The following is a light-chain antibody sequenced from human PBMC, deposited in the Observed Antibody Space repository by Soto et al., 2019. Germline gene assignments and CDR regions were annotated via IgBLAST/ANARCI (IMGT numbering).Light chain of an antibody. Sequence: EIGSTQSPATLSLSPGERATLSCRASQSVSRTYLAWYQQKPVQAPRLLIYATSSRATGIPDRFSGSGSGTDFTLTISRLEPEDFAVYYCQQYGRSGTFGQGTRLEIK. V-gene: IGKV3-20*01. CDR2: ATS. J-gene: IGKJ5*01. CDR3: QQYGRSGT. CDR1: QSVSRTY.